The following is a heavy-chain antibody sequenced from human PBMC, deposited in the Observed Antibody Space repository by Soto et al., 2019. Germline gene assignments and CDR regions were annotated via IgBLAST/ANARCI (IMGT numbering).Heavy chain of an antibody. D-gene: IGHD2-15*01. CDR1: GYSFTSYW. V-gene: IGHV5-51*01. Sequence: EPLKISCQCSGYSFTSYWIGWVRQLTGKGLEWMGIIYPGGSDTRYSPSFQGQVTISADKSISTAYLQWSSLKASDTAMYYCARRLGYCSGGSCYVLDYWGQGILVTVAS. J-gene: IGHJ4*02. CDR3: ARRLGYCSGGSCYVLDY. CDR2: IYPGGSDT.